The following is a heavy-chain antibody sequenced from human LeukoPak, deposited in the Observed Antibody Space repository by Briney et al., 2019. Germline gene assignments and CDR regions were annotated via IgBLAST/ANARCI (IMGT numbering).Heavy chain of an antibody. V-gene: IGHV1-8*01. CDR1: GYTFTSYD. J-gene: IGHJ4*02. CDR3: ARPGIAAAGTQPPFDY. D-gene: IGHD6-13*01. CDR2: MNPNSGNT. Sequence: ASVKVSCKASGYTFTSYDINWVRQATGQGLEWMGWMNPNSGNTGYAQKFQGRVTMTRNTSISTAYMELRSLRSDDTAVYYCARPGIAAAGTQPPFDYWGQGALVTVSS.